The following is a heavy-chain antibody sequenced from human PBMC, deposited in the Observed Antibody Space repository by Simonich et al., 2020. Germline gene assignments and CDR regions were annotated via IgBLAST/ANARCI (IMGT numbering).Heavy chain of an antibody. V-gene: IGHV1-18*01. CDR2: ISTYNGTT. Sequence: QVQLVQSGAEVKKPGASVKVSCKASGYTFTSYGISWGRQAPGKGLEWMGRISTYNGTTNYATQLKDRVTMTTDTSTSTAYMELRSLRSDDTAVYYCARASRGTWWYYYFDYWGQGTLVTVSS. D-gene: IGHD2-15*01. CDR3: ARASRGTWWYYYFDY. CDR1: GYTFTSYG. J-gene: IGHJ4*02.